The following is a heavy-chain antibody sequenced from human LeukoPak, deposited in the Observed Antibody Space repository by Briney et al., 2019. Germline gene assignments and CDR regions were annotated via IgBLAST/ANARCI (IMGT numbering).Heavy chain of an antibody. CDR1: GFTFSSYA. CDR2: IRSKAFGGTT. V-gene: IGHV3-49*04. J-gene: IGHJ4*02. Sequence: PGGSLRLSCAASGFTFSSYAMSWVRQAPGKGLEWVGFIRSKAFGGTTEYAASVKGRFTISRDDSKSIAYLQMNSLKTEDTAVYYCTRAPYSNYVNLDYWGQGTLVTVSS. CDR3: TRAPYSNYVNLDY. D-gene: IGHD4-11*01.